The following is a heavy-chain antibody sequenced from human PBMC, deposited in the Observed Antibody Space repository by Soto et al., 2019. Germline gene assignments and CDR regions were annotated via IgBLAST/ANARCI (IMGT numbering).Heavy chain of an antibody. V-gene: IGHV1-2*02. D-gene: IGHD3-10*01. J-gene: IGHJ4*02. CDR3: AGRGESGSYLCSFDY. CDR1: GYTFTGYY. CDR2: INPNSGGT. Sequence: ASVKVSCKASGYTFTGYYMHWVRQAPGQGLEWMGWINPNSGGTNYAQKFQGRVTMTRDTSISTAYMELSRLRSDDTAVYYCAGRGESGSYLCSFDYWGQGTLVTVSS.